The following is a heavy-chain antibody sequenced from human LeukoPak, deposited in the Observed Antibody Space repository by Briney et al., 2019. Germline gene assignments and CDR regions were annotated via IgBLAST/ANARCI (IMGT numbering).Heavy chain of an antibody. J-gene: IGHJ4*02. V-gene: IGHV3-23*01. CDR1: GFTFSNYA. CDR3: SKWGDYDVLTGYYDSDF. D-gene: IGHD3-9*01. Sequence: GASLRLSCAASGFTFSNYAMSWVRQAPGKGLVWVSALVGSGGSSYYADSVKGRFTISRDNSKNTLFLQMNSLRVEDTALYYCSKWGDYDVLTGYYDSDFWGQGTLVTVSS. CDR2: LVGSGGSS.